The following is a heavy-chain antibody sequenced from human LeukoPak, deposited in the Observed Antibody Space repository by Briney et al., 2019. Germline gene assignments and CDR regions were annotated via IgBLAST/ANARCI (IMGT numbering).Heavy chain of an antibody. CDR3: ARQYRALNWFDP. CDR2: IKQDGSEK. D-gene: IGHD5-12*01. Sequence: GALRLSCAASGFTFSSYWMSWVRQAPGKGLEWVANIKQDGSEKYYVDSVKGRFTISRDNAKNSLYLQMNSLRAEDTAVYYCARQYRALNWFDPWGQGTLVTVSS. V-gene: IGHV3-7*01. J-gene: IGHJ5*02. CDR1: GFTFSSYW.